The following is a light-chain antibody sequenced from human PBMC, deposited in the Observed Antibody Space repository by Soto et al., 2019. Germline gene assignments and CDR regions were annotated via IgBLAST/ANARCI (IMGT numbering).Light chain of an antibody. Sequence: QSALTQPASVSGSPGQSITISCTGTSSDVGGFDYVSWYQQHPGKAPKLMIYDVNNRPSGVSNRFSGSKSGNTASLTISGLQAEDEADYYCSSYRAGSTSYVFGTGTKLTVL. CDR1: SSDVGGFDY. V-gene: IGLV2-14*01. J-gene: IGLJ1*01. CDR3: SSYRAGSTSYV. CDR2: DVN.